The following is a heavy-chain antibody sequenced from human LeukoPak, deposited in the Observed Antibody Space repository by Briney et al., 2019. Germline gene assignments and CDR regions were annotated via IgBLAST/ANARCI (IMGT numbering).Heavy chain of an antibody. V-gene: IGHV4-59*11. CDR1: GGSISNHY. D-gene: IGHD6-19*01. CDR3: ARGGWSLDY. CDR2: IFYTGTGS. Sequence: PSGTLSLTCTVSGGSISNHYWSWIRRPPGKGLEWIGYIFYTGTGSTYNPSLKSRVTMSVDTSKNQVSLRLSSVTTADTAVYYCARGGWSLDYWGQGALVTVSS. J-gene: IGHJ4*02.